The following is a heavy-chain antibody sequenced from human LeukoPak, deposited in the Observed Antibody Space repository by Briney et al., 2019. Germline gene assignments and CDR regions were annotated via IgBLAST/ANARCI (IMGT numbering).Heavy chain of an antibody. V-gene: IGHV3-48*01. J-gene: IGHJ4*02. CDR3: ARAPYGERGGSDY. D-gene: IGHD4-17*01. CDR2: ISTTTSAI. Sequence: GALRLSCAAPGFTFSTYSMNWVRQAPGKGLEWVSYISTTTSAIYYADSVKGRFTVSRDNAKSSLYLQMNSLRADDTAVYYCARAPYGERGGSDYWGQGTLVTVSS. CDR1: GFTFSTYS.